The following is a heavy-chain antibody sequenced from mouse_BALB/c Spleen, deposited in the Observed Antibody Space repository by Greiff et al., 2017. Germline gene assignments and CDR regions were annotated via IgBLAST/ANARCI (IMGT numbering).Heavy chain of an antibody. CDR2: INPYNNGT. CDR1: GYTFTSYV. CDR3: ARDYVGAMDY. Sequence: QLQQSGPELVKPWASVTMSCKASGYTFTSYVLHWVQQKPGQGLEWIGYINPYNNGTKYNEKFNGKATLTSDKSSSTAYIELSSLTSADSAVYYCARDYVGAMDYWGQGTSVTVSS. V-gene: IGHV1-14*01. D-gene: IGHD1-1*01. J-gene: IGHJ4*01.